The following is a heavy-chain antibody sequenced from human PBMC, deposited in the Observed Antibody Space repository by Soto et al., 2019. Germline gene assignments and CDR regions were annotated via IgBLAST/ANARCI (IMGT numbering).Heavy chain of an antibody. V-gene: IGHV1-18*01. J-gene: IGHJ4*02. D-gene: IGHD3-10*01. CDR1: GYTFTSYG. Sequence: GASVKVSCKASGYTFTSYGISWVRQAPGQGLEWMGWISAYKGNTNYAQKNQGRVTMTTDTSTSTAYMELRSLRSDDTAVYYCARDPPLDVARGFDYWGQGTLVTVSS. CDR2: ISAYKGNT. CDR3: ARDPPLDVARGFDY.